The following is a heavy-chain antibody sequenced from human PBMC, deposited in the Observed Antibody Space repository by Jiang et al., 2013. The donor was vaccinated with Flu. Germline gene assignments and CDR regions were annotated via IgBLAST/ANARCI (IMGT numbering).Heavy chain of an antibody. V-gene: IGHV2-70*11. CDR3: ARIRNGDYYDSSGYWVYFDY. J-gene: IGHJ4*02. Sequence: TLTCTFSGFSLSTSGMCVSWIRQPPGKALEWLARIDWDDDKYYSTSLKTRLTISKDTSKNQVVLTMTNMDPVDTATYYCARIRNGDYYDSSGYWVYFDYWGQGTLVTVSS. D-gene: IGHD3-22*01. CDR2: IDWDDDK. CDR1: GFSLSTSGMC.